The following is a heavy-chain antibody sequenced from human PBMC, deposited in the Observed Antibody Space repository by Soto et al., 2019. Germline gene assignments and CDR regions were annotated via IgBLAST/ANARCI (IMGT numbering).Heavy chain of an antibody. D-gene: IGHD5-12*01. J-gene: IGHJ5*02. V-gene: IGHV4-31*03. CDR3: AGVTLDRLGYNCWFDP. Sequence: SETLSLTCSVSGGSITSGGYYWSWIRQHPWKGLEWIGYISHGGTTYYNPSLKSRVTISVDTSKNQFSLKLTSVTAADAAVYYCAGVTLDRLGYNCWFDPWGQGXLVTVYS. CDR1: GGSITSGGYY. CDR2: ISHGGTT.